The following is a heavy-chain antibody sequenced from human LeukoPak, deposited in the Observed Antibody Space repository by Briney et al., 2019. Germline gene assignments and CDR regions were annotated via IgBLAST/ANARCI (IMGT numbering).Heavy chain of an antibody. Sequence: ASVKVSCKASGYTFTSYDINWVRQATGQGLEWMGWISAYNGNTNYAQKLQGRVTMTTDTSTSTAYMELRSLRSDDTAVYYCARDLYISYYYGMDVWGQGTTVTVSS. CDR3: ARDLYISYYYGMDV. CDR2: ISAYNGNT. CDR1: GYTFTSYD. J-gene: IGHJ6*02. V-gene: IGHV1-18*01. D-gene: IGHD3-10*01.